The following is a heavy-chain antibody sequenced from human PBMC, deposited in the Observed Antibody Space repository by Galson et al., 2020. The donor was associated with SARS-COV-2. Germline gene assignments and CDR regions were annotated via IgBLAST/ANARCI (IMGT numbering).Heavy chain of an antibody. J-gene: IGHJ1*01. D-gene: IGHD5-12*01. Sequence: GESLKISCKASGYTFTSYGISWVRQAPGQGLEWMGWISAYNGNTNYAQKLQGRVTMTTDTSTSTAYMELRSLRSDDTAVYYCARDSAILTVANRHFQHWGQGTLVTVSS. CDR3: ARDSAILTVANRHFQH. V-gene: IGHV1-18*01. CDR1: GYTFTSYG. CDR2: ISAYNGNT.